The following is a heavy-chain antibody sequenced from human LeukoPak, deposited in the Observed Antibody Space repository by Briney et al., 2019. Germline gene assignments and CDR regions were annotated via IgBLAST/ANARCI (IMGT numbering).Heavy chain of an antibody. V-gene: IGHV3-23*01. CDR1: GFTFSSYA. J-gene: IGHJ4*02. D-gene: IGHD3-22*01. Sequence: PGGSLRLSCAASGFTFSSYAMSWVRQAPGKGLKWVSAISGSGGSTYYADSVKGRFTIPRDNSKNTLYLQMNSLRAEDTAVYYCANGVYYDSSGYTDWGQGTLVTVSS. CDR3: ANGVYYDSSGYTD. CDR2: ISGSGGST.